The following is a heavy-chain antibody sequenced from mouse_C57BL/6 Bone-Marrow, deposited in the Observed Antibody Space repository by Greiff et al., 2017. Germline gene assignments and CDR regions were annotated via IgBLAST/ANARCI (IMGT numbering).Heavy chain of an antibody. CDR2: IYPGDGDT. J-gene: IGHJ2*01. D-gene: IGHD1-1*01. CDR3: ARVGNYYYGLDY. CDR1: GYAFSSSW. V-gene: IGHV1-82*01. Sequence: VQRVESGPELVKPGASVKISCKASGYAFSSSWMNWVKQRPGKGLEWIGRIYPGDGDTNYNGKFKGKATLTADKSSSTAYMQLSSLTSEDSAVYFCARVGNYYYGLDYWGQGTTLTVSS.